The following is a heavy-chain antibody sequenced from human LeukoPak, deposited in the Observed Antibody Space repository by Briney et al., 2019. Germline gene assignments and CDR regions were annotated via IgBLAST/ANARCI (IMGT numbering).Heavy chain of an antibody. CDR1: GYSFTSYW. Sequence: GESLKISCKGSGYSFTSYWIGWVRQMPGKGLEWMGIIYPGDSDTRYSPSSQGQVTISADKSISTAYLQWSSLKASDTAMYYCARRGGDYYDSSGYAFDIWGQGTMVTVSS. CDR2: IYPGDSDT. J-gene: IGHJ3*02. CDR3: ARRGGDYYDSSGYAFDI. V-gene: IGHV5-51*01. D-gene: IGHD3-22*01.